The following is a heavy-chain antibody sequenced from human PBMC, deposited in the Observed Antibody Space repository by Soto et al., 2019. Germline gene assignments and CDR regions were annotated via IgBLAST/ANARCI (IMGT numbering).Heavy chain of an antibody. CDR1: GYTFTSYD. D-gene: IGHD3-10*01. Sequence: QVQLVQSGAEVKKPGASVKVSCKASGYTFTSYDINWXXQATGQGLEWMGWMNPNSGNTGYAQKFQGRVTMTRNTSISTAYMELSXLXSXXXXVXXXXLMTXMGYWGQGTLVTVSS. J-gene: IGHJ4*02. CDR3: XLMTXMGY. CDR2: MNPNSGNT. V-gene: IGHV1-8*01.